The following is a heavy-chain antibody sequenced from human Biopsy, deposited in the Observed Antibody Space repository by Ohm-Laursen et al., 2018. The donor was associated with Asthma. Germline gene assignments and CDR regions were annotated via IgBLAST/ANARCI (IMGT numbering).Heavy chain of an antibody. CDR2: IYYSGRT. Sequence: GTLSLTCIVSGDAMSTSGSYWGWIRQSPGKGLEWIGSIYYSGRTYYNPSLESRVTISEDTSKNHFSLKGTSVTAADTAVYYCARAVSSSSYWYFDLWGRGDLVTVSS. CDR3: ARAVSSSSYWYFDL. D-gene: IGHD6-6*01. V-gene: IGHV4-39*02. CDR1: GDAMSTSGSY. J-gene: IGHJ2*01.